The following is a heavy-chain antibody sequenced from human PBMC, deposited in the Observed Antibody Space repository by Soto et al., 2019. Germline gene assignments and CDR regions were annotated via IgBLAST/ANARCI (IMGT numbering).Heavy chain of an antibody. Sequence: SETLSLTCTVSGGSISSGDYYWSWIRQPPGKGLEWIGYIYYSGSTYYNPSLKSRVTISVDTSKNQFSLKLSSVTAADTAVYYCARDPDSGSTGGAFDIWGQGTMVTVSS. D-gene: IGHD1-26*01. J-gene: IGHJ3*02. V-gene: IGHV4-30-4*01. CDR3: ARDPDSGSTGGAFDI. CDR2: IYYSGST. CDR1: GGSISSGDYY.